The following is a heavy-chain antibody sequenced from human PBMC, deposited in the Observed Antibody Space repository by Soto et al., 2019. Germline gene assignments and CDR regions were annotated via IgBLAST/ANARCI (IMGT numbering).Heavy chain of an antibody. CDR2: IYASGIA. J-gene: IGHJ3*01. D-gene: IGHD2-15*01. V-gene: IGHV4-31*03. CDR3: AREGKDISTHGGWNAFDL. CDR1: GASIRGVDYF. Sequence: QVQLQEAGPGLVKPSQTLSLTCTVSGASIRGVDYFWTWIRQRPGKGLEWLGNIYASGIAYTNPSLKSRVGLSVDTSQNQFALSLTSVTAADSAVYYCAREGKDISTHGGWNAFDLWGQGTEVSVFS.